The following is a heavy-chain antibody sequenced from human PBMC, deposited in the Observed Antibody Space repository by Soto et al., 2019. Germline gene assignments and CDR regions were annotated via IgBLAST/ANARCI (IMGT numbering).Heavy chain of an antibody. CDR2: IHYRGTT. Sequence: SETLSLTCTVSSGTLSNFYWSWVRQPPGKGLEWIGYIHYRGTTNYNPSLKSRVIMSVDTSKNQFSLTLNSVTAADTAVYYCNSTLTTGWFSPIVSWGQGIPVTVSS. D-gene: IGHD6-19*01. J-gene: IGHJ4*02. CDR1: SGTLSNFY. V-gene: IGHV4-59*01. CDR3: NSTLTTGWFSPIVS.